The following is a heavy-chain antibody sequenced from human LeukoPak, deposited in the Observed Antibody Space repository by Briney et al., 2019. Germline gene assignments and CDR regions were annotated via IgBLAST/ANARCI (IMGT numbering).Heavy chain of an antibody. CDR3: ARDRDANWFDP. Sequence: SETLSLTCSVSGGSISSYYWSWIRQPAEKGLEWIGRIYTSGSTKYNPSLKSRVTMSVDTSKNQFSLKLSSVAAADTAAYYCARDRDANWFDPWGQGTLVTVSS. CDR1: GGSISSYY. V-gene: IGHV4-4*07. CDR2: IYTSGST. D-gene: IGHD3-10*01. J-gene: IGHJ5*02.